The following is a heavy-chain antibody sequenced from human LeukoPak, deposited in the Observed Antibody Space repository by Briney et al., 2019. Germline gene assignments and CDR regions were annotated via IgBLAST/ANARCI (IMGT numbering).Heavy chain of an antibody. CDR3: TRDSGTYNWFDP. V-gene: IGHV3-73*01. D-gene: IGHD1-26*01. Sequence: GGSLRLSCAASGFTFSGSAIHWVRHSSGKGVEWVGQIDKKDKGYATATAYAASVKGRFTISRDDSIHTAYLQMKSLKTEDTALYYCTRDSGTYNWFDPWGQGTLVTVSS. J-gene: IGHJ5*02. CDR1: GFTFSGSA. CDR2: IDKKDKGYAT.